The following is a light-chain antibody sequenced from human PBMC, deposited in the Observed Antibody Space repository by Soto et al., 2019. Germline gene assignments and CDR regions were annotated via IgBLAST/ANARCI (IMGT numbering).Light chain of an antibody. V-gene: IGKV3D-15*01. J-gene: IGKJ1*01. CDR2: GAS. Sequence: EIVMTQSPATLSVSPGERATLSCRASQSVSSNLAWYQQKPGQAPRLLIYGASSRATGIPDRFGGSGSGTDFTLTISSLQPEDFATYYCQQSHNTPPTFGQGTKVDI. CDR3: QQSHNTPPT. CDR1: QSVSSN.